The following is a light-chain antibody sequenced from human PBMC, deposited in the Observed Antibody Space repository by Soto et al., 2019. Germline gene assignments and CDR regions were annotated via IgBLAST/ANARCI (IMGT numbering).Light chain of an antibody. J-gene: IGKJ2*01. V-gene: IGKV3-15*01. CDR2: GAS. Sequence: EIVLTQSPATLSVSPGERATLSCRASQSVRSNLAWYQQKPGQGPRLLIFGASTRATNIPARFSGSGSGTEFTLTISSLQSEDFAIYYCQQYNNWYTFGQGTKLEIK. CDR3: QQYNNWYT. CDR1: QSVRSN.